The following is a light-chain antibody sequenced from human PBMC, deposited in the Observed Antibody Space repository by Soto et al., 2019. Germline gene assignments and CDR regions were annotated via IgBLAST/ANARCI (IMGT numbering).Light chain of an antibody. J-gene: IGLJ3*02. CDR2: EVS. CDR1: SSDVGGYNY. V-gene: IGLV2-14*01. CDR3: SAYTARSTLV. Sequence: QSVLTQPASVSGSPGQSITISCTGTSSDVGGYNYVSWYQQHPGKAPQLMIYEVSNRPSGISSRFSGSRSGNTASLTISGLQPEDEGDYYCSAYTARSTLVFGGGTKLTVL.